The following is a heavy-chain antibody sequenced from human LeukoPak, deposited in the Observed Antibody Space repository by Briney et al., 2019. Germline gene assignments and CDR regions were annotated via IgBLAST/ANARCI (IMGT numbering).Heavy chain of an antibody. J-gene: IGHJ6*03. CDR3: ARDFEVPAAAPDYYYYYYIDV. V-gene: IGHV3-23*01. CDR1: GITLSNYG. CDR2: ISDSGGRT. D-gene: IGHD2-2*01. Sequence: GGSLRLSCAVSGITLSNYGMTWVRQAPGKGLEWVAGISDSGGRTNYADSVKGRFTISRDNLDNSLYLQMNSLRVEDTAVYYCARDFEVPAAAPDYYYYYYIDVWGKGTTVTVSS.